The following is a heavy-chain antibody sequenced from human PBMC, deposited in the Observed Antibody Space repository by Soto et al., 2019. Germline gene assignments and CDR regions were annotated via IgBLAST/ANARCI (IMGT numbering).Heavy chain of an antibody. D-gene: IGHD3-10*01. CDR3: AKAQMGRGWRTLDS. CDR2: ITYDGSST. V-gene: IGHV3-30*18. CDR1: GLTFSGYG. Sequence: QVQMVESGGGVAQPGTSLRLSCVVTGLTFSGYGMHWVRQAPGKGLEWVADITYDGSSTYYADAVKGRFTVSRDNSKNILYLQMTSLRGDDTAMYYCAKAQMGRGWRTLDSWGQGTLVIVSS. J-gene: IGHJ4*02.